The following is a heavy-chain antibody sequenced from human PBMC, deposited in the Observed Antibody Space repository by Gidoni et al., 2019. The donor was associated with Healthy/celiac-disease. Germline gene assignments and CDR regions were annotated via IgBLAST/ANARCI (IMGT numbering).Heavy chain of an antibody. V-gene: IGHV1-69*01. CDR3: ARGSGYSRAEGYNWFDP. D-gene: IGHD6-13*01. Sequence: QVQLVQSGAEVKKPGSAVKVSCKASGGTFSSYAISWVRQAPGQGLEWMGGIIPIFGTANYAQKFQGRVTITADESTSTAYMELSSLRSEDTAVYYCARGSGYSRAEGYNWFDPWGQGTLVTVSS. CDR1: GGTFSSYA. CDR2: IIPIFGTA. J-gene: IGHJ5*02.